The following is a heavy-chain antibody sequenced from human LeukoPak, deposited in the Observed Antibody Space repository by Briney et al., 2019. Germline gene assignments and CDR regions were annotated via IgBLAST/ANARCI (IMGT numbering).Heavy chain of an antibody. J-gene: IGHJ4*02. V-gene: IGHV1-2*02. CDR2: INPNSGGT. Sequence: ASVKVSCKVSGYTLTELSMHWVRQAPGKGLEWMGWINPNSGGTNYAQKFQGRVTMTRDTSISTAYMELSRLRSDDTAVYYCARSKDSRNDYWGQGTLVTVSS. CDR1: GYTLTELS. D-gene: IGHD2-15*01. CDR3: ARSKDSRNDY.